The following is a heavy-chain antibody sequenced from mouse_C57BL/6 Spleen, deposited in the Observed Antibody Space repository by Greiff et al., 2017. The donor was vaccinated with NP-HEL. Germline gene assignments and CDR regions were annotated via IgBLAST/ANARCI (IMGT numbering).Heavy chain of an antibody. CDR2: IRLKSDNYAT. CDR1: GFTFSNYW. Sequence: DVKLQESGGGLVQPGGSMKLSCVASGFTFSNYWMNLVRQSPEKGLEWVAQIRLKSDNYATHYAESVKGRFTISRDDSKSSVYLQMNNLRAEDTGIYYCTGSSGYFDYWGQGTTLTVSS. CDR3: TGSSGYFDY. V-gene: IGHV6-3*01. J-gene: IGHJ2*01. D-gene: IGHD3-2*02.